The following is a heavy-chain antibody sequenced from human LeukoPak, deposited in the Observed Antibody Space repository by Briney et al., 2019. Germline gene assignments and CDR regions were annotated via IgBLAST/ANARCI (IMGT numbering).Heavy chain of an antibody. V-gene: IGHV4-59*08. J-gene: IGHJ4*02. CDR3: ARTANSFDY. CDR1: GGSISSYY. Sequence: SETLSLTCTVSGGSISSYYWSWIRQPPGKGLEWIGYIYYSGSTYYNPSLKSRVTISVDTSKNQFSLKLSSVTAADTAVYYCARTANSFDYWGQGTLVTVSS. CDR2: IYYSGST.